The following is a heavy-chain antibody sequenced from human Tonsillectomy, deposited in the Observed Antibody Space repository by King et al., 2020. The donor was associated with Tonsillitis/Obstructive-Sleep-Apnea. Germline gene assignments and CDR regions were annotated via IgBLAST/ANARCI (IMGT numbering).Heavy chain of an antibody. J-gene: IGHJ6*02. V-gene: IGHV1-2*02. CDR3: ARGGDIVVVPGVGYGMDV. Sequence: QLVQSGAEVKKPGASMKVSCKSSGYTFTGYYMQWVRQAPGQGLEWMGWINPNSGGTNCAQKFQGRVIMTRDTSISTAYMDLSRLRSDDTAVYYCARGGDIVVVPGVGYGMDVWGQGTTVTVFS. CDR1: GYTFTGYY. D-gene: IGHD2-2*01. CDR2: INPNSGGT.